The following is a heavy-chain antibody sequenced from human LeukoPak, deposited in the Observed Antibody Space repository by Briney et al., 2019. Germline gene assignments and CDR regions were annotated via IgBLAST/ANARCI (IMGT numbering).Heavy chain of an antibody. CDR3: ARGSSGDYSVSGSAWFDP. D-gene: IGHD3-10*01. V-gene: IGHV1-8*01. CDR2: MNPNSGNT. CDR1: GYTFTNYD. J-gene: IGHJ5*02. Sequence: ASVKVSCKASGYTFTNYDINWVRLATGQGLEWMGWMNPNSGNTGYAQKFQRRVTMTRNTSVSTAYMDLSSLRSEDTAVYYCARGSSGDYSVSGSAWFDPWGQGTLVTVSS.